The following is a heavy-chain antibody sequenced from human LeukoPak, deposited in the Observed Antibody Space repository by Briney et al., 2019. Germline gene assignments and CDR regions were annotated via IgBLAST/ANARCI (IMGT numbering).Heavy chain of an antibody. CDR1: GGSFSGYY. CDR2: INHSGST. CDR3: ARALSPRGYSGYET. Sequence: SETLSLTCAVYGGSFSGYYWSWIRQPPGKGLEWIGEINHSGSTNYNPSLKSRVTISVDTSKNQFSLKLSSVTAADTAVYYCARALSPRGYSGYETWGQGTLVTVSS. V-gene: IGHV4-34*01. J-gene: IGHJ5*02. D-gene: IGHD5-12*01.